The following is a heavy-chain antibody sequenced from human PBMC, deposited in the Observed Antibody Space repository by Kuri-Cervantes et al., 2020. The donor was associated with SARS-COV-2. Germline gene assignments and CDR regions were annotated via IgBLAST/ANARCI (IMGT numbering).Heavy chain of an antibody. CDR1: GYTLTELS. J-gene: IGHJ4*02. CDR3: ATDGI. CDR2: FDPEDGET. D-gene: IGHD1-1*01. V-gene: IGHV1-24*01. Sequence: ASVKVSCKVSGYTLTELSMHWVRQAPGKGLEWMGGFDPEDGETIYAQKFQGRVTMTGDTSTDAAYMELSSLRSEDTAVYYCATDGIWGQGTLVTVSS.